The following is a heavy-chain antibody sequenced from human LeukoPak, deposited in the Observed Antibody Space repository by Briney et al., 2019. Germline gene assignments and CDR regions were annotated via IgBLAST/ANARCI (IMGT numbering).Heavy chain of an antibody. CDR1: GVSITTHF. Sequence: SSETLSLTCSVSGVSITTHFWSWLRQAPGQCLEWIGYIYHSGANNYNPYLKSRVSISIDTPKNQFSLKLSSVTAADTAVYYCARGPGLKSVWFGEDMIGAFDIWGQGTMVTVSS. CDR3: ARGPGLKSVWFGEDMIGAFDI. V-gene: IGHV4-59*11. CDR2: IYHSGAN. D-gene: IGHD3-10*01. J-gene: IGHJ3*02.